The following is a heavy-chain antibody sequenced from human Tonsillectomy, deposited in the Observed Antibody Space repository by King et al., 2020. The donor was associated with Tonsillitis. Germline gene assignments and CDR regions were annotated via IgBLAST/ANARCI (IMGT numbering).Heavy chain of an antibody. CDR2: MNPNSGNT. CDR1: GYTFTSYD. V-gene: IGHV1-8*01. J-gene: IGHJ6*02. D-gene: IGHD3-9*01. CDR3: AREMYYDILTGTRYYGMDV. Sequence: QLVQSGAEVKKPGASVKVSCKASGYTFTSYDINWVRQATGQGLEWMGWMNPNSGNTGYAQKFQGRVTMTRNTSISTAYMELSSLRSEDTAVYYCAREMYYDILTGTRYYGMDVWGQGTTVTVSS.